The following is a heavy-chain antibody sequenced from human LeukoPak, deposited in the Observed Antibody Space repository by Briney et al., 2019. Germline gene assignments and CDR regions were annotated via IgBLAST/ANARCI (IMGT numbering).Heavy chain of an antibody. CDR1: GYTFTDYF. V-gene: IGHV1-2*02. CDR2: INPKTGAT. CDR3: ARAYEYGWFDP. Sequence: ASVKVSCKASGYTFTDYFLHWLRQAPGQGLEWMGWINPKTGATNYAQRFQGRVTMTRDSSITTGNMELNRLTSDDTALYYCARAYEYGWFDPWGQGTLVIVSS. J-gene: IGHJ5*02. D-gene: IGHD3-16*01.